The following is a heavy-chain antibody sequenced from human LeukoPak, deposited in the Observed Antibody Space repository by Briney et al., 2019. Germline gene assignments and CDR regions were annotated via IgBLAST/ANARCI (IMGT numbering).Heavy chain of an antibody. D-gene: IGHD3-22*01. J-gene: IGHJ4*02. Sequence: ASVKVSCKVSGYTLTELSMHWVGQAPGKGLEWMGGFDPEDGETIYAQKFQGRVTMTEDTSTDTAYMELSSLRSEDTAVYYCARSSGIWGEFDYWGQGTLVTVSS. CDR3: ARSSGIWGEFDY. CDR1: GYTLTELS. CDR2: FDPEDGET. V-gene: IGHV1-24*01.